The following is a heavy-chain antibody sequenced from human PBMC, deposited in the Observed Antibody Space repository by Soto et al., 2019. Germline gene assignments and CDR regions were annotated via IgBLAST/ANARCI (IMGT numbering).Heavy chain of an antibody. CDR2: IYNTETF. CDR1: GVSVSSGSFY. Sequence: PSETLSLTCSVSGVSVSSGSFYCSCIRHPPGKGLEWIGFIYNTETFNYNPSLKSRVTLSVDASKHQFSLKLSSVTAADTAVYYCARVPLRYSSSHNFDSWGQGALVTVSS. V-gene: IGHV4-61*01. J-gene: IGHJ4*02. D-gene: IGHD6-19*01. CDR3: ARVPLRYSSSHNFDS.